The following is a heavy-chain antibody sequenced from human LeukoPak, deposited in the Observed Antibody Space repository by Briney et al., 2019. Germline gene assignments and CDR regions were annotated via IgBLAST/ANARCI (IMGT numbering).Heavy chain of an antibody. V-gene: IGHV3-23*01. CDR2: ISASGGST. CDR1: GFTFSSYG. J-gene: IGHJ4*02. Sequence: GGSLRLSCAASGFTFSSYGMSWVRQAPGKGLEWVSAISASGGSTYYADSVKGRFTISRDNSKNTLYLQMNSLRAEDTAVYYCATYRQVLLPFESWGQGTLVTVSS. D-gene: IGHD2-8*02. CDR3: ATYRQVLLPFES.